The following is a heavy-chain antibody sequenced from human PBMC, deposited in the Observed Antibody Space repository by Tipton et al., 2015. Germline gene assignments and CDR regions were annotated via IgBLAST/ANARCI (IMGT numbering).Heavy chain of an antibody. CDR2: IYSSGSS. V-gene: IGHV4-4*07. D-gene: IGHD6-19*01. CDR3: GRDRLAVAGIDY. J-gene: IGHJ4*02. CDR1: GDSFRDYY. Sequence: TLSLTCTVSGDSFRDYYWAWIRQPAGKGLEWIGHIYSSGSSKYNPSLKSRATMSIDTSKNQFSLTLTYVTAADTAIYYCGRDRLAVAGIDYWGQGTLVTVSS.